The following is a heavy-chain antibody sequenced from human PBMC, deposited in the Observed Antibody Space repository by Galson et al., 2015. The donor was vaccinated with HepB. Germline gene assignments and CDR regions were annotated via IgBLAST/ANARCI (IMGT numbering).Heavy chain of an antibody. CDR1: GFTFSSYA. Sequence: SLRLSCAASGFTFSSYAMSWVRQAPGKGLEWVSAISGSGGSTYYADSVKGRFTISRDNSKNTLYLQMNSLRAEDTAVYYCAKGAIVVVPAAIPYEFDYWGQGTLVTVSS. CDR2: ISGSGGST. D-gene: IGHD2-2*01. CDR3: AKGAIVVVPAAIPYEFDY. V-gene: IGHV3-23*01. J-gene: IGHJ4*02.